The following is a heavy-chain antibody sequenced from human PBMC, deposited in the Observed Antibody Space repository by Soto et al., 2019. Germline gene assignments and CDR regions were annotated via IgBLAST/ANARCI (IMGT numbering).Heavy chain of an antibody. CDR2: INPNSGGT. CDR1: GSSFPGYY. V-gene: IGHV1-2*02. D-gene: IGHD6-25*01. Sequence: ASLNGSCKASGSSFPGYYMHSVRQAPGEGLEWMGWINPNSGGTNYAQKFQGRVTMTRDTSISTAYMELSRLRSDDTAVYYCARIGEQRQIDYWGQGALVTVSS. J-gene: IGHJ4*02. CDR3: ARIGEQRQIDY.